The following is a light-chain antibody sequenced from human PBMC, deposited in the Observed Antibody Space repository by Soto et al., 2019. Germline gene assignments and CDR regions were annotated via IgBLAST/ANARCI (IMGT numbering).Light chain of an antibody. CDR2: EVS. Sequence: LTQAASVSGSPGQSVTISCTGTISDVGGYNYVSWYQQHPGKAPKLMIYEVSNRPSGVSNRFSGSKSGNTASLTISGLQAEDEADYYCRSYTSSSTYVFGTGTKVTVL. V-gene: IGLV2-14*01. CDR3: RSYTSSSTYV. CDR1: ISDVGGYNY. J-gene: IGLJ1*01.